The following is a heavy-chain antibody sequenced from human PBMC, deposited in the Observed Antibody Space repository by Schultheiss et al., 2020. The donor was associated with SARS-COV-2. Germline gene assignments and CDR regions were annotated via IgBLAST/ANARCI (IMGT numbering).Heavy chain of an antibody. CDR2: INHSGST. V-gene: IGHV4-30-2*06. Sequence: SQTLSLTCAVSGGSISSGGYSWSWIRQSPERGLEWIGEINHSGSTNYNPSLKSRVTISLDTSKNQFSLNLSPVTAADTADYYCARGGGSCFSSSCYFDYWGQGVLVTVSS. CDR3: ARGGGSCFSSSCYFDY. J-gene: IGHJ4*02. D-gene: IGHD2-15*01. CDR1: GGSISSGGYS.